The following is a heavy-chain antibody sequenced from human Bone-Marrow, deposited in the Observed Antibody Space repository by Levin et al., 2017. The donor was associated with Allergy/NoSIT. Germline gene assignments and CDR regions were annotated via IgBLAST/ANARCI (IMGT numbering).Heavy chain of an antibody. D-gene: IGHD3-3*01. J-gene: IGHJ4*02. CDR3: ARVRSQPITIFGVVIILEYYFDY. CDR2: IYSCGST. V-gene: IGHV3-66*03. Sequence: GESLKISCAASGFTVSSNYMSWVRQAPGKGLEWVSVIYSCGSTYYADSVKGRFTISRDNSKNTLYLQMNSLRAEDTAVYYCARVRSQPITIFGVVIILEYYFDYWGQGTLVTVSS. CDR1: GFTVSSNY.